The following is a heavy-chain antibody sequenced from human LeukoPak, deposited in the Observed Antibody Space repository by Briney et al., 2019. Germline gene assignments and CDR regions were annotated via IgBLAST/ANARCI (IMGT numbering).Heavy chain of an antibody. D-gene: IGHD3-3*01. V-gene: IGHV1-2*02. CDR2: INPNSGGT. CDR1: GYTFTGYY. J-gene: IGHJ6*03. CDR3: ARAGCWSGDCYYYYMDV. Sequence: ASVKVSCMASGYTFTGYYMHWVRQAPGQGLEWMGWINPNSGGTNYAQKFQGRVTMTRDTSISTAYMELSRLRSDDTAVYYCARAGCWSGDCYYYYMDVWGKGTTVTVSS.